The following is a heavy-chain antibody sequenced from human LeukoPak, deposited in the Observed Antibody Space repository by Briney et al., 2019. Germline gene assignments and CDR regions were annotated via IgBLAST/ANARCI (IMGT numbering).Heavy chain of an antibody. CDR2: ISSSSSYI. D-gene: IGHD3-10*01. V-gene: IGHV3-21*01. J-gene: IGHJ4*02. Sequence: GGSLRLSCAASGFTFSSYSMNWVRQAPGKGLEWVSSISSSSSYIYYADSVKGRFTISRDNAKNSLYLQMNSLRAEDTSVYYCARGLWFGELLYPIPSDYWGQGALVTVSS. CDR1: GFTFSSYS. CDR3: ARGLWFGELLYPIPSDY.